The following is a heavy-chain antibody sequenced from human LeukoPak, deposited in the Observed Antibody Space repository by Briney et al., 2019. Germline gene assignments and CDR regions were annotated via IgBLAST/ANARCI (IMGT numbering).Heavy chain of an antibody. J-gene: IGHJ4*02. CDR2: INHSGST. CDR1: GGSFSGYY. D-gene: IGHD4-23*01. CDR3: ARGLLADRWSNDY. V-gene: IGHV4-34*01. Sequence: SETLSLTCAVYGGSFSGYYWSWIRQPPGKGLEWIGEINHSGSTNYNPSLKSRVTISVDTSKNQFSLKLSSVTAADTAVYYCARGLLADRWSNDYWGQGTLVTVSS.